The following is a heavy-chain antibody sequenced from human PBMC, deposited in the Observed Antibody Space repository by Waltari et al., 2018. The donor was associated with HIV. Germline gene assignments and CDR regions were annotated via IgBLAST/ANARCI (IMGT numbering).Heavy chain of an antibody. CDR2: VSSDGSHK. D-gene: IGHD1-7*01. CDR3: ARDSAPRTPHYFDY. V-gene: IGHV3-30*04. J-gene: IGHJ4*02. CDR1: GFSFSDYA. Sequence: QVQLVESGGGVVQPGRSLRLSCVASGFSFSDYAMHWVRQAPGKGLEWVTSVSSDGSHKYYADSVKGRFTISRDTDRNTLYLQMNILRVEDTAVYYCARDSAPRTPHYFDYWGQGTLVTVTS.